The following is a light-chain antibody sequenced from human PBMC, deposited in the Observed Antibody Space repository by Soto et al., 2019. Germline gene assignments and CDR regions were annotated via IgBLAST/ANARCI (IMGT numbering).Light chain of an antibody. V-gene: IGKV1-39*01. CDR1: QSISTF. CDR2: AAS. J-gene: IGKJ4*01. CDR3: QHSDTTPLT. Sequence: DIQMTQSPSSLSAAVGDRVTITCRASQSISTFLNWYHQTPGKAPKLLIYAASSLQSGVPSRFSGSGSGTEFNLTISSLQPEDFATYYCQHSDTTPLTFGGGTKVEMK.